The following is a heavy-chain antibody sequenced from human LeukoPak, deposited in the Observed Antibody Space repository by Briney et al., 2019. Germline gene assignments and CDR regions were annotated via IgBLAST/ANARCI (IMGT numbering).Heavy chain of an antibody. D-gene: IGHD5-24*01. J-gene: IGHJ3*01. CDR3: TSRGFRLPPDAFDV. Sequence: SETLSLTCSVSGGPITRSAYYWVWVRQSPGRGLEWLGSIYSNGDTYYNPSFESRVTIAIETSKNQFSLKMTSVTAADTAVYFCTSRGFRLPPDAFDVWGQGTRVAVSS. CDR2: IYSNGDT. V-gene: IGHV4-39*01. CDR1: GGPITRSAYY.